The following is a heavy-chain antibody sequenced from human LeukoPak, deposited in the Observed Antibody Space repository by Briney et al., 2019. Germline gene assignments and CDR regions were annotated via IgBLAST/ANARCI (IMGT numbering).Heavy chain of an antibody. D-gene: IGHD6-19*01. J-gene: IGHJ4*02. CDR2: ISGSGGST. CDR3: AKDLRRSGCLDY. CDR1: GFTFSSYA. V-gene: IGHV3-23*01. Sequence: GGSLRLSCAASGFTFSSYAMSWVRQAPGKGLEWVSAISGSGGSTYYADSVKGRFTISRDNSKNTLYLQMNSLRAEDTAVYYGAKDLRRSGCLDYWGQGTLVTVSS.